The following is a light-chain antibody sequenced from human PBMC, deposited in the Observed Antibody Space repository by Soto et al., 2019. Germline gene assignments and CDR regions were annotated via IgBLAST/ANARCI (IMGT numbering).Light chain of an antibody. CDR2: AAS. CDR3: LQKYFYPFT. Sequence: AIQMTQSPSSLSASVGDRVTITCRASQGIRNDLDWFQQKPGKAPKLLIYAASNLQSGVPARFSGSGSGTDFTLTISSPQPEDFATYYCLQKYFYPFTCGPGTKVDI. CDR1: QGIRND. V-gene: IGKV1-6*01. J-gene: IGKJ3*01.